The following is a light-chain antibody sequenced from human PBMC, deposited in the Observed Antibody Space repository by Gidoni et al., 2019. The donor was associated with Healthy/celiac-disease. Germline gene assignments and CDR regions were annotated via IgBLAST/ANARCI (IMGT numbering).Light chain of an antibody. CDR2: AAS. J-gene: IGKJ2*01. CDR1: QSISSY. CDR3: QQSYSTLYT. Sequence: DIQMTQSPSSLSASVGDRVTITCRASQSISSYLNWYQQKPGKAPKLLIYAASSLQSGVPSRISGSGSGTDFTLTIGSLQPEDFATYYCQQSYSTLYTFGQGTKLEIK. V-gene: IGKV1-39*01.